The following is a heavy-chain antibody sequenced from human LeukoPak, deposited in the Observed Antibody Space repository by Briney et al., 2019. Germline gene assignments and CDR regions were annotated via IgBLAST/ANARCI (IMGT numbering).Heavy chain of an antibody. Sequence: GASVKVSCKASGYTFTGYYIHWVRQAPGQGLEWMGWIDPNSGGTDYAQKFQGRVTMTRDTSITTAYMELSRLSSDDTAIYYCARDSSMSFGDKSCWFFALWGRGTLLSVSS. J-gene: IGHJ2*01. D-gene: IGHD4-23*01. V-gene: IGHV1-2*02. CDR3: ARDSSMSFGDKSCWFFAL. CDR2: IDPNSGGT. CDR1: GYTFTGYY.